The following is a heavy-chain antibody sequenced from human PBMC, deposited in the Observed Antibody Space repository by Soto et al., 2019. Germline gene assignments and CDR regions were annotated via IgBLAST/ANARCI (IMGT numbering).Heavy chain of an antibody. CDR1: GGSVSSGGYF. J-gene: IGHJ4*02. V-gene: IGHV4-30-4*01. Sequence: QVQLQESGPGLVEPSQTLSLTCTVSGGSVSSGGYFWSWIRQPPGEGLEWIGHIYNSGSTYSNPSLRGRVTISVDTSKSQFSLELSSVTAADTAVYYCARGPSADKIDFWGQGTLVTVSS. CDR3: ARGPSADKIDF. CDR2: IYNSGST. D-gene: IGHD3-3*01.